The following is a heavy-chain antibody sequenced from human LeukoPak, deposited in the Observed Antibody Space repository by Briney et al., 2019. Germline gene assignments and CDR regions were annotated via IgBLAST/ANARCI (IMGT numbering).Heavy chain of an antibody. Sequence: SETLSLTCTVSGGSISSYYWSWIRQPPGKGLEWIGYIYTSGSTDYNPSLKSRVTISVDTSKNQYSLKLSSVTAADTAVYYCARVGQGVFDPWGQGTLVTVSS. V-gene: IGHV4-4*09. CDR2: IYTSGST. CDR3: ARVGQGVFDP. J-gene: IGHJ5*02. D-gene: IGHD3-10*01. CDR1: GGSISSYY.